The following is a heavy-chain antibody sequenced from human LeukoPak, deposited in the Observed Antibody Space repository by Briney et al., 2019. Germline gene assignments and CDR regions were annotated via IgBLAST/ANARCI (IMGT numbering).Heavy chain of an antibody. CDR3: ARDGEMTTIDRYFDL. Sequence: GGSLRLSCAASGFNFSAYAMHWVRQAPGKGLEYVSAISHDGGYTYYGNSVMGRFTISRDNSKNTLYLQMGSLRGEDMAVYYCARDGEMTTIDRYFDLWGRGTLVTVSS. D-gene: IGHD5-24*01. J-gene: IGHJ2*01. CDR2: ISHDGGYT. CDR1: GFNFSAYA. V-gene: IGHV3-64*01.